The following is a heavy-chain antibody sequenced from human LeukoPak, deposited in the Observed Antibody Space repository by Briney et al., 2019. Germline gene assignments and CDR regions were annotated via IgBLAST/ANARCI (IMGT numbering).Heavy chain of an antibody. CDR2: ITSSSSYI. CDR1: GFTFSSYS. Sequence: GGSLRLSCAASGFTFSSYSMNWVRQAPGKGLEWVSSITSSSSYIYYADSLKGRFTISRDNSKNTLYLQMNSLRAEDTAVYYCASGSGSYRTPYYYMDVWGTGTTVTVSS. D-gene: IGHD3-10*01. V-gene: IGHV3-21*04. J-gene: IGHJ6*03. CDR3: ASGSGSYRTPYYYMDV.